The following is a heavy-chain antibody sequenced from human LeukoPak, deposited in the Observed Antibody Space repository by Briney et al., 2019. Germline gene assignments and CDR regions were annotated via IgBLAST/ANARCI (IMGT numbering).Heavy chain of an antibody. Sequence: GGSLRLSCAASGFTFSSYEMNWVRQAPGKGLEWVSYISSSGSTIYYADSVKGRFTISRDNAKNSLYLQMNSLRAEDTAVYYCARDSADYGSGSLDYWGQGTLVTVSS. CDR3: ARDSADYGSGSLDY. V-gene: IGHV3-48*03. D-gene: IGHD3-10*01. CDR1: GFTFSSYE. CDR2: ISSSGSTI. J-gene: IGHJ4*02.